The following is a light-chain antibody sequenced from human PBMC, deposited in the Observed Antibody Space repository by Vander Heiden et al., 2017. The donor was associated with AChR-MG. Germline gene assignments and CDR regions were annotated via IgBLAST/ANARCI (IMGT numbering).Light chain of an antibody. CDR2: VVY. J-gene: IGKJ4*01. V-gene: IGKV1-39*01. CDR3: QQSDSTPLT. CDR1: QSISKY. Sequence: DVQISQSPSSQSASVVDRFTSTCRVSQSISKYLNWYQQKPGKAPQLLIYVVYSLQSGVPSRFSGSGSGTDFTLTISSLQPEAFATYYCQQSDSTPLTFGGGTKVEIK.